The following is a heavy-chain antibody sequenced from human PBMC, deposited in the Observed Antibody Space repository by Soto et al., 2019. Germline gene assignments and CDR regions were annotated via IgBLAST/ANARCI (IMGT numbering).Heavy chain of an antibody. J-gene: IGHJ4*02. Sequence: ASVKVSCKASGNTFTNLDLNWVRQAPGQGLEWMGWMSANNGNTNYAQKFQGRVTMTEDTSTDTAYMELSSLRSEDTAVYYCATVRVYYYDSSGYNFDYWGQGTLVTVSS. D-gene: IGHD3-22*01. CDR3: ATVRVYYYDSSGYNFDY. CDR1: GNTFTNLD. V-gene: IGHV1-8*01. CDR2: MSANNGNT.